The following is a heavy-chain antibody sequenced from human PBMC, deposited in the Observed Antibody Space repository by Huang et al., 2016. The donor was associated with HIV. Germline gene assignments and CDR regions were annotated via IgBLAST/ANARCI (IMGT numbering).Heavy chain of an antibody. CDR2: IYYRGST. D-gene: IGHD3-10*01. CDR3: ARDTMVRGFDY. Sequence: QVQLQESGPGLVNPSETLSLTCTVSGGSISSHYWSWIRQPPGKGLEWIGRIYYRGSTNYNPSLKSRVTISVDTSKNQFSLKLSSVTAADTAVYYCARDTMVRGFDYWGQGTLVTVSS. J-gene: IGHJ4*02. CDR1: GGSISSHY. V-gene: IGHV4-59*11.